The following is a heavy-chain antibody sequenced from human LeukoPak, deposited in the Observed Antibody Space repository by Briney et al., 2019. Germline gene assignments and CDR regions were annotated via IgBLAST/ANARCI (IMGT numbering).Heavy chain of an antibody. CDR1: GGSFSGYY. V-gene: IGHV4-34*01. CDR2: INHSGST. CDR3: ARPRSYYRFGAFDI. J-gene: IGHJ3*02. Sequence: SETLSLTCAVYGGSFSGYYWSWIRQPPGKGLEWIGEINHSGSTNYNPSLKSRVTISVDTSKNQFSLKLSSVTAADTAVYYCARPRSYYRFGAFDIWGQGTMVTDSS. D-gene: IGHD1-26*01.